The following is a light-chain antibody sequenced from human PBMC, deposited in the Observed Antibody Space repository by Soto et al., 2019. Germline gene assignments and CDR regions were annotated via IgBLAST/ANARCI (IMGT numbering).Light chain of an antibody. CDR3: QQYGNSPLT. CDR2: GAS. J-gene: IGKJ3*01. CDR1: QSVSSSY. Sequence: EIVLTQSPGTLSLSPGERATLSCRASQSVSSSYLAWYQQKPGQAPRLLIYGASNRATGIPDRFSGSGSGTNFTLTISRLEPEDFSVYYCQQYGNSPLTFVPGTKVDIK. V-gene: IGKV3-20*01.